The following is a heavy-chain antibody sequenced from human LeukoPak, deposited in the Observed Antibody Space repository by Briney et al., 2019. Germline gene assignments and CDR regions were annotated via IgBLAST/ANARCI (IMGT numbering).Heavy chain of an antibody. J-gene: IGHJ4*02. Sequence: GGSLRLSCAASGFTFSSYSMNWVRQAPGKGLEWVSYISSSSSTIYYADSVKGRFTISRDNAKNSLYLQMNSLRAEDTAVYYCARVHSSGSYSEDYWGQGTLVTVSS. CDR2: ISSSSSTI. V-gene: IGHV3-48*01. CDR1: GFTFSSYS. D-gene: IGHD1-26*01. CDR3: ARVHSSGSYSEDY.